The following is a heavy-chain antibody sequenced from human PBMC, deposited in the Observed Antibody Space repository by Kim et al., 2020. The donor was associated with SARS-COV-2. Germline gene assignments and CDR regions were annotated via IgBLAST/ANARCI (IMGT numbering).Heavy chain of an antibody. V-gene: IGHV3-20*01. CDR2: INWNGGST. J-gene: IGHJ4*02. CDR3: ARANYYYDSSGYYHPDY. D-gene: IGHD3-22*01. CDR1: GFTFDDYG. Sequence: GGSLRLSCAASGFTFDDYGMSWVRQAPGKGLEWVSGINWNGGSTGYADSVKGRFTISRDNAKNSLYLQMNSLRAEDTALYHCARANYYYDSSGYYHPDYWGQGTLVTVSS.